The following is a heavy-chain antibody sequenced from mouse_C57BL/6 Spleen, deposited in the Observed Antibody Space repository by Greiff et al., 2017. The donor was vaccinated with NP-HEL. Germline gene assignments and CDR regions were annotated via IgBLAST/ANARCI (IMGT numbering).Heavy chain of an antibody. CDR1: GYTFTDYY. J-gene: IGHJ2*01. Sequence: VQLQQSGPELVKPGASVKISCKASGYTFTDYYMNWVKQSPGQSLEWIGDITPNNGGTSYNQKFKGKATLTVDKSSSTAYMELRSLTSEVAAVYYCARGGGNYVDYWGQGTTLTVSS. V-gene: IGHV1-26*01. CDR2: ITPNNGGT. CDR3: ARGGGNYVDY.